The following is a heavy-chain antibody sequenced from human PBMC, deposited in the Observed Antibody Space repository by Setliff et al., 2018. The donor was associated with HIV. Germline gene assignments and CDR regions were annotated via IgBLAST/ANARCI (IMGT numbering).Heavy chain of an antibody. V-gene: IGHV4-34*01. Sequence: SATLSLTCAVYGGSFSGYYWSWVRQPPGKGLEWIGEINPSGSTNSNPSLKSRVTISADTSKNQFSLKLTSVTAADTAVYYCARGRMGYYGSGSYLPWGQGMLVTVSS. D-gene: IGHD3-10*01. CDR1: GGSFSGYY. CDR3: ARGRMGYYGSGSYLP. J-gene: IGHJ5*02. CDR2: INPSGST.